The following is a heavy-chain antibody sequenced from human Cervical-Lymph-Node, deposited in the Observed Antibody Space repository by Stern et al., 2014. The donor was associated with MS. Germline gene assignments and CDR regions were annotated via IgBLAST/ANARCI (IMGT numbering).Heavy chain of an antibody. Sequence: QDQLVQSGAEVKKPGASVKVSCKASGYTFTSYDINWVRQATGQGLEWMGWMNPNSGNTGYAQKFQGRVTMTRKTSISTAYMELSRVSSEATAVYYGGRNTRRYRYYYGMDVWGQGTTVTVSS. D-gene: IGHD1-1*01. J-gene: IGHJ6*02. CDR2: MNPNSGNT. CDR3: GRNTRRYRYYYGMDV. V-gene: IGHV1-8*01. CDR1: GYTFTSYD.